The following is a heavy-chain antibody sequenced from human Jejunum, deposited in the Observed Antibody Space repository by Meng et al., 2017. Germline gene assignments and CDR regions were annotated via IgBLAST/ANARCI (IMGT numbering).Heavy chain of an antibody. CDR1: GYTFIITHYS. CDR3: ARRPCSGGSCYLSPLSHFDY. D-gene: IGHD2-15*01. V-gene: IGHV1-8*01. J-gene: IGHJ4*02. Sequence: ASVQVSCKASGYTFIITHYSINWGRLATGHRLEWLGWKNPDSGNTGYAQKCPGRVTMTRDTSIDTAYMARSSLISEDTAVYYCARRPCSGGSCYLSPLSHFDYWGQGTLVTVSS. CDR2: KNPDSGNT.